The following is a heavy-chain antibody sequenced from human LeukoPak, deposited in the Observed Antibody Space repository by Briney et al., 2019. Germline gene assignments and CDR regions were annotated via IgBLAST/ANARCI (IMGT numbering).Heavy chain of an antibody. V-gene: IGHV3-23*01. J-gene: IGHJ5*02. CDR1: GFTFSSYA. D-gene: IGHD2-2*01. CDR3: AKDRWSSTSMRWFDP. CDR2: ISGSGGST. Sequence: GGSLRLSCAASGFTFSSYAMSWVRQARGKGLEWVSAISGSGGSTYYADSVKGRFTISRDNSKNTLYLQMNSLRAEDTAVYYCAKDRWSSTSMRWFDPWGQGTLVTVSS.